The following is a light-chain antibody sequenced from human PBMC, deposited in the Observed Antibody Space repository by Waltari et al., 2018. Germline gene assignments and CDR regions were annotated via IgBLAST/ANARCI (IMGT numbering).Light chain of an antibody. V-gene: IGKV1D-16*01. CDR3: LQYTSSPFT. Sequence: DIQMTQSPASLSASVGDTVTITCRASQSISSWLAWYQPKPGKAPKVLIYQESSLQSGVPSRFSGSGSGTLFTLTISSLQPEDFVTYYCLQYTSSPFTFGPGTKLDI. CDR1: QSISSW. CDR2: QES. J-gene: IGKJ3*01.